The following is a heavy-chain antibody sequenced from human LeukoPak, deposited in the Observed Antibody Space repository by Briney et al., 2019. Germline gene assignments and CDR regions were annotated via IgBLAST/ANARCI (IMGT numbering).Heavy chain of an antibody. Sequence: GGSLRLSCAASGFTFTRYWMAWVRQAPGKELEWISNINQDGSGEYYVDSVRGRFTASRDNAKNSLYLQMNYLRADDTAAYYCSNGIYSSSYWGQGTLVTVSS. CDR3: SNGIYSSSY. CDR2: INQDGSGE. CDR1: GFTFTRYW. V-gene: IGHV3-7*01. J-gene: IGHJ4*02. D-gene: IGHD6-6*01.